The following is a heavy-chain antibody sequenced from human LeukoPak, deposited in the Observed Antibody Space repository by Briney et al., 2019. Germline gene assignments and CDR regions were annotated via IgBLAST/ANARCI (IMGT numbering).Heavy chain of an antibody. V-gene: IGHV3-21*01. Sequence: GGSLRLSCAASGFTFSSYSMNWVSQAPGKGLEWVSSISSSSSYIYYADSVKGRFTISRDNAKNSLYLQMNSLRAEDTAVYYCARGGIVVVDFDYWGQGTLVTVSS. D-gene: IGHD3-22*01. CDR3: ARGGIVVVDFDY. CDR2: ISSSSSYI. CDR1: GFTFSSYS. J-gene: IGHJ4*02.